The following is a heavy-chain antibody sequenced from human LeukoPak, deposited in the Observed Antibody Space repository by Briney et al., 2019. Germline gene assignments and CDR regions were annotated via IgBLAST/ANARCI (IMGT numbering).Heavy chain of an antibody. V-gene: IGHV4-59*08. CDR1: GGSISSYY. CDR3: ARMVGTSGRLDY. D-gene: IGHD1-26*01. Sequence: NPSETLSLTCTVSGGSISSYYWSWIRQPPGKGLEWIGYIYYSGSTNYNPSLKGRVTISVDTSKNQFSLKLSSVTAADTAVYYCARMVGTSGRLDYWGQGTLVTVSS. CDR2: IYYSGST. J-gene: IGHJ4*02.